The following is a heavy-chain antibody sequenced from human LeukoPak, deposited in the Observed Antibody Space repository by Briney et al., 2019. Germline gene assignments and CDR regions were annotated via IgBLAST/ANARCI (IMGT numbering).Heavy chain of an antibody. CDR3: ARGEGSSGYFYPSFDS. V-gene: IGHV4-59*11. J-gene: IGHJ4*02. CDR2: AYFSGST. D-gene: IGHD3-22*01. CDR1: GGSISSHY. Sequence: PSETLSLTCTVSGGSISSHYWSWIRQSPGRGLEWIGYAYFSGSTNYNPSLKSRATISLDTDKNQFSLRLSSVTAADTAMYYCARGEGSSGYFYPSFDSWGQGSLVIVSS.